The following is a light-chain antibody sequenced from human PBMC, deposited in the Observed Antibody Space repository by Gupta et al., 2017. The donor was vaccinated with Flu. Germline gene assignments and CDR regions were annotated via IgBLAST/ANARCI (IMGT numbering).Light chain of an antibody. Sequence: SALTQPASVSGSPGQSITISCPGTSSDVGGYNFVSWYQQYPGKAPKVMIYEVSNRPSGVSNRFSGSKSGNTASLTISGLQAEDEADYYCSSYSSSTTPGVFGGGTKLTVL. V-gene: IGLV2-14*01. CDR1: SSDVGGYNF. CDR2: EVS. J-gene: IGLJ3*02. CDR3: SSYSSSTTPGV.